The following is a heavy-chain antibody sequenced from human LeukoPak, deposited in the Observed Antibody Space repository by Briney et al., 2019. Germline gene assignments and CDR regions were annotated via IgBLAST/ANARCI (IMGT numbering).Heavy chain of an antibody. J-gene: IGHJ4*02. CDR1: GGTFTTYV. V-gene: IGHV1-69*06. D-gene: IGHD1-14*01. Sequence: SVKVSCKGSGGTFTTYVNSLERQAPGQGLEWMGGIIPVFGTANYAQKFQGRVTITAEKATSTAYMELSSLRAEDTAVYYCVRQNLFDYWGQGILVTVSS. CDR2: IIPVFGTA. CDR3: VRQNLFDY.